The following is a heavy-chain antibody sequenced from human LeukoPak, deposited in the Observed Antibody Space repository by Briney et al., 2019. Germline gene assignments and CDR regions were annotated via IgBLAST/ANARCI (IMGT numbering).Heavy chain of an antibody. V-gene: IGHV3-30*02. J-gene: IGHJ4*02. CDR1: GFTFSSYD. D-gene: IGHD3-16*02. Sequence: PGGSLRLSCAASGFTFSSYDMHWVRQAPGKGLEWVAFIRYDGSNKYYADSVKGRFTISRDNSKNTLYLQMNSLRAEDTAVYYCAKEVLKEFSPTYYFDYWGQGTLVTVSS. CDR3: AKEVLKEFSPTYYFDY. CDR2: IRYDGSNK.